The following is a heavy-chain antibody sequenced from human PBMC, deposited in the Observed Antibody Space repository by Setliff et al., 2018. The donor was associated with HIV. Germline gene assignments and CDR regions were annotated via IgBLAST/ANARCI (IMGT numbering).Heavy chain of an antibody. Sequence: ASVKVSCKASGYTFTSYAMHWVRQAPGQRLEWMAWINAGNGNTKYSQEFQGRVTMTTDTSTSMAYMELRSLRSDDTAVFYCARDVYFTFSGEVIRHYLDVWGKGTTVTVSS. V-gene: IGHV1-3*01. CDR3: ARDVYFTFSGEVIRHYLDV. CDR2: INAGNGNT. J-gene: IGHJ6*03. CDR1: GYTFTSYA. D-gene: IGHD3-3*01.